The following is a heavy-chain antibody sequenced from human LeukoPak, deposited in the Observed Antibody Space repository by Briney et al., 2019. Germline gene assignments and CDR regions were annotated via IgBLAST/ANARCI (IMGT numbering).Heavy chain of an antibody. CDR3: ARLSMVRARGRPLYYYGMDV. D-gene: IGHD3-10*01. CDR1: GGSFIGYY. CDR2: INHSGST. Sequence: SETLSLTCAVYGGSFIGYYWSWIRQPPGKGLEWIGEINHSGSTNYNPSLKSRVTISVDTSKNQFSLKLSSVTAADTAVYYCARLSMVRARGRPLYYYGMDVWGKGTTVTVSS. V-gene: IGHV4-34*01. J-gene: IGHJ6*04.